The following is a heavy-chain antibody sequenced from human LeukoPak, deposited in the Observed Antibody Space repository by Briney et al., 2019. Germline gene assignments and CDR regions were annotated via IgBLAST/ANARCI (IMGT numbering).Heavy chain of an antibody. CDR1: GGSISSGDYY. CDR3: AREAYDISGSRAFDI. J-gene: IGHJ3*02. CDR2: IYYSGST. Sequence: SETLSLTCTVSGGSISSGDYYWSWIRQPPGKGLEWIGYIYYSGSTYYNPSLKSRVTISVDTSKNQFSLKLSSVTAADTAVYYCAREAYDISGSRAFDIWGQGTMVTVSS. D-gene: IGHD3-22*01. V-gene: IGHV4-30-4*01.